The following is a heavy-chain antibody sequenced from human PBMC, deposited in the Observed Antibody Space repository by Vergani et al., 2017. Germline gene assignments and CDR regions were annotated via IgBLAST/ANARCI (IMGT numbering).Heavy chain of an antibody. V-gene: IGHV3-11*05. J-gene: IGHJ4*02. Sequence: QVQLVESGGGLVKPGGSLRLSCAASGFTFSDYYMSWIRQAPGKGLEWVSYISSSSSYTNYADSVKGRFTISRDNAKNSLYLQMNSLRAEDTAVYYCARDLTTVTMYXFDYWGQGTLVTVSS. CDR2: ISSSSSYT. CDR3: ARDLTTVTMYXFDY. CDR1: GFTFSDYY. D-gene: IGHD4-17*01.